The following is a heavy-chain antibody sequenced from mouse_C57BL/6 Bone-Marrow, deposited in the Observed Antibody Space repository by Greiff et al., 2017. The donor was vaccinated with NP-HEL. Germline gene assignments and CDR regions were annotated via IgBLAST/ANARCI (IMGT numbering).Heavy chain of an antibody. D-gene: IGHD2-4*01. CDR2: IDPETGGT. CDR3: TRGGLRDYFDY. V-gene: IGHV1-15*01. Sequence: QVHVKQSGAELVRPGASVTLSCKASGYTFTDYEMHWVKQTPVHGLEWIGAIDPETGGTAYNQKFKGKAILTADKSSSTAYMELRSLTSEDSAVYYCTRGGLRDYFDYWGQGTTLTVSS. CDR1: GYTFTDYE. J-gene: IGHJ2*01.